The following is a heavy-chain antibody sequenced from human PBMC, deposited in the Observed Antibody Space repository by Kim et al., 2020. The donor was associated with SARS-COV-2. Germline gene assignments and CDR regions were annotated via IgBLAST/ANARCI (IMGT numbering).Heavy chain of an antibody. J-gene: IGHJ4*02. V-gene: IGHV3-30-3*01. CDR2: ISYDGSNK. CDR3: AVAGYYYDSSGYYYGFDY. CDR1: GFTFSSYA. Sequence: GGSLRLSCAASGFTFSSYAMHWVRQAPGKGLEWVAVISYDGSNKYYADSVKGRFTISRDNSKNTLYLQMNSLRAEDTAVYYCAVAGYYYDSSGYYYGFDYWGQGTLVTVSS. D-gene: IGHD3-22*01.